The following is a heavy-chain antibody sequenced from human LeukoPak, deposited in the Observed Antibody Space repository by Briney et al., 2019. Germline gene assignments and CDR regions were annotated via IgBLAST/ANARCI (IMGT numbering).Heavy chain of an antibody. CDR1: GFTFSSYG. D-gene: IGHD2-2*01. J-gene: IGHJ6*03. V-gene: IGHV3-30*02. CDR2: IWYDGSNK. Sequence: GGSLRLSCAASGFTFSSYGMHWVRQAPGKELEWVAVIWYDGSNKYYADSVKGRFTISGDNSKNTLYLQMNSLRAEDTAVYYCAKDQDCSSTSCYGVFGYYYYMDVWGKGTTVTVSS. CDR3: AKDQDCSSTSCYGVFGYYYYMDV.